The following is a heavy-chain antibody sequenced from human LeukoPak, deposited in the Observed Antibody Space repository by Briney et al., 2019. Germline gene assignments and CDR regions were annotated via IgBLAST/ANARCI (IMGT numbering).Heavy chain of an antibody. V-gene: IGHV3-23*01. D-gene: IGHD3-10*01. CDR1: GFTFSSYS. J-gene: IGHJ3*02. CDR2: ISGSGGST. Sequence: PGGSLRLSCAASGFTFSSYSMSWVRQAPGKGLEWVSAISGSGGSTYYADSVKGRFTISRDNSKNTLYLQMNSLRAEDTAVYYCAKVKYGSGSYSADAFDIWGQGTMVPVSS. CDR3: AKVKYGSGSYSADAFDI.